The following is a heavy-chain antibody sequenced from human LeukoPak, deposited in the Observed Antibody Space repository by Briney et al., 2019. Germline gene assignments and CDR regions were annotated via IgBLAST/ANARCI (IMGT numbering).Heavy chain of an antibody. CDR2: IFSGGST. V-gene: IGHV3-66*01. CDR3: ARGHYCGSTSCYAFDY. D-gene: IGHD2-2*01. J-gene: IGHJ4*02. CDR1: GFTVSSTY. Sequence: GGSLRLSCAASGFTVSSTYMSWVRQAPGKGLEWVAVIFSGGSTYYTDSVKGRFTISRDTSKNTLYLQMNSLRVEDTAVYYCARGHYCGSTSCYAFDYWGQGTLVTVSS.